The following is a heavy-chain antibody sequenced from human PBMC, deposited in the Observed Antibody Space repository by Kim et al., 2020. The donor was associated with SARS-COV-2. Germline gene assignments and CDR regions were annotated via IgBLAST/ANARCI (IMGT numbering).Heavy chain of an antibody. V-gene: IGHV3-30-3*01. J-gene: IGHJ6*02. CDR1: GFTFSSYA. CDR3: ARDRGAGLTDQAYYYGMDV. D-gene: IGHD1-26*01. CDR2: ISYDVSNK. Sequence: GGSLRLSCAASGFTFSSYAMHWVRQAPGKGLEWVAVISYDVSNKYYADSVKGRFTISRDNSKNTLYLQMNSLRAEDTAVYYCARDRGAGLTDQAYYYGMDVWGQGTTVTVSS.